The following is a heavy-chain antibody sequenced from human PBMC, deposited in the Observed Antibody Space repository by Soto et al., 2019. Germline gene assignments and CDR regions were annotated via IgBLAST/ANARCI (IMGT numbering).Heavy chain of an antibody. CDR3: ARGEEYSGRIFEY. Sequence: SHTLSLTCAITGYSVSSNSAGLSWVSQSPSRGLEWLGRTYYRSKWYYEYAVSVRGRITINPDTSKNKHSLQLNSVTPEDTAVYFCARGEEYSGRIFEYSGEGTMVTVSS. D-gene: IGHD1-26*01. J-gene: IGHJ4*01. CDR1: GYSVSSNSAG. CDR2: TYYRSKWYY. V-gene: IGHV6-1*01.